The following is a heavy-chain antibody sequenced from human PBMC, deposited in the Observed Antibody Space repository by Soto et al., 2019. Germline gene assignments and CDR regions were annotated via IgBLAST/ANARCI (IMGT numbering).Heavy chain of an antibody. V-gene: IGHV4-59*01. J-gene: IGHJ4*02. D-gene: IGHD2-15*01. Sequence: PSATLSLTWTVSGGSTISGYWSWIRQPPVKGLEWIGYISYSVNTNYNPSLKSRVTMSVDTPKNQFSLRLSSVTTADTAVYYCAGLRGYAGSPIDYWGQGTLVTVSS. CDR3: AGLRGYAGSPIDY. CDR2: ISYSVNT. CDR1: GGSTISGY.